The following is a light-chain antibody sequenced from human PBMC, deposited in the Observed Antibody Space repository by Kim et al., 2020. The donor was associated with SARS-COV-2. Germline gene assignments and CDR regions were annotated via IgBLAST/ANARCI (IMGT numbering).Light chain of an antibody. Sequence: EIMMTQSPATLSVSPGEGVTLSCRASQTISSNLGWYQQKPGQAPRLLIYGASTRATGVPARFSGSGSGTEFTLTISSLQSEDFAVYCCQQYNDWPWTFGQGTKVDIK. J-gene: IGKJ1*01. CDR1: QTISSN. V-gene: IGKV3-15*01. CDR2: GAS. CDR3: QQYNDWPWT.